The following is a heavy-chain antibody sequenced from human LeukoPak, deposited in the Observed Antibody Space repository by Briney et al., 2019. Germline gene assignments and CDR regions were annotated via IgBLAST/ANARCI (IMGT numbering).Heavy chain of an antibody. Sequence: TLSHTCTVSGGSLSSEIYYWSWIRQPAGKGLECIVRIYSSGNSKYNPSLKSRVTISVDTSSNQFSLNLSSVTAADTAVYYCARDMTGSGWNNAFDICSQGTMVTVSS. CDR3: ARDMTGSGWNNAFDI. D-gene: IGHD6-19*01. J-gene: IGHJ3*02. CDR2: IYSSGNS. CDR1: GGSLSSEIYY. V-gene: IGHV4-61*02.